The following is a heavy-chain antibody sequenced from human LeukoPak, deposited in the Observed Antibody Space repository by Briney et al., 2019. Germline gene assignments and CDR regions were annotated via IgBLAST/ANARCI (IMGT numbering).Heavy chain of an antibody. CDR2: ISGDGGST. CDR1: GFIFDNYA. D-gene: IGHD6-19*01. Sequence: GGSLRLSCAAPGFIFDNYAIHWVRQAPGKGLEWVSLISGDGGSTFYADSVRGRFTISRDNTRKSLSLQMSSLRSGDTALYYCARESETSGWYDYWGQGTLVTVSS. CDR3: ARESETSGWYDY. J-gene: IGHJ4*02. V-gene: IGHV3-43*02.